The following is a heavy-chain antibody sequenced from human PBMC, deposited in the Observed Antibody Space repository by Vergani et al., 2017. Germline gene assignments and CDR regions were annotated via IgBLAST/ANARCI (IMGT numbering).Heavy chain of an antibody. D-gene: IGHD3-9*01. CDR1: GFSIDNGYY. J-gene: IGHJ4*02. V-gene: IGHV4-38-2*01. Sequence: QVQLQESGPGLVKPSETLSLTCAVSGFSIDNGYYWDWIRQPPGKGLEWIGSIYRTGRTHFNPSLKSRVTISVDTSNNHFSLRLNSLTAADTAVYYCAGRSGIVYDIFSGTQYFLDFWGQGTLVTVSS. CDR3: AGRSGIVYDIFSGTQYFLDF. CDR2: IYRTGRT.